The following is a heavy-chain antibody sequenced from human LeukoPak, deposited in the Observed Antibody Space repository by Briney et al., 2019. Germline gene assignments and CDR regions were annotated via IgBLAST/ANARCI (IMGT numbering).Heavy chain of an antibody. CDR3: ARGGDYYDSRPNWFDP. CDR2: IYYSGST. J-gene: IGHJ5*02. Sequence: SETLSLTCTVSGGSISSYYWSWIRQPPGKGLEWIGYIYYSGSTNYNPSLKSRVTISVDTSKNQFSLKLSSVTAADTAVYYCARGGDYYDSRPNWFDPWGQGTLVTVSS. D-gene: IGHD3-22*01. CDR1: GGSISSYY. V-gene: IGHV4-59*01.